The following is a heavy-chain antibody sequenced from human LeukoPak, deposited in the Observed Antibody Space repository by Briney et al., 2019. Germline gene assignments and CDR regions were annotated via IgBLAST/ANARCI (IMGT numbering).Heavy chain of an antibody. CDR1: GFTYTNYW. D-gene: IGHD3-16*01. J-gene: IGHJ4*02. V-gene: IGHV3-7*01. CDR3: ARGSMHVYHLYTDY. CDR2: IKQDGSER. Sequence: GGSLRLPCPASGFTYTNYWVSWFRQPPGQGLAGVASIKQDGSERYYVDSVKGRFTISRDNAKNSLFLQLSSLRVEDTAVYYCARGSMHVYHLYTDYWGQGTLVTVSS.